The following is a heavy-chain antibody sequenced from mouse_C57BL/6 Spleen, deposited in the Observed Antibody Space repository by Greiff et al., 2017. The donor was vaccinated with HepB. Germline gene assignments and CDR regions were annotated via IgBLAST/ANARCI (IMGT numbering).Heavy chain of an antibody. J-gene: IGHJ1*03. CDR1: GYTFTSYW. V-gene: IGHV1-72*01. D-gene: IGHD1-1*01. CDR3: ARYVLDSGSSLWYFDV. CDR2: IDPNSGGT. Sequence: VQLQQPGAELVKPGASVKLSCKASGYTFTSYWMHWVKQRPGGGLEWIGRIDPNSGGTKYNEKFKSKATLTVDKPSSTAYMKLSSLTSEDSAVYYCARYVLDSGSSLWYFDVWGKGTTVTVSS.